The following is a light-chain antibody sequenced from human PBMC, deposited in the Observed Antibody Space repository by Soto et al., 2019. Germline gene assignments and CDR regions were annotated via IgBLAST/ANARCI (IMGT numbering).Light chain of an antibody. CDR2: AAS. CDR1: QSISTF. J-gene: IGKJ1*01. Sequence: DIQMTQSPSSLSASVGDRVSVTCRASQSISTFLNWYQQRPGEAPKLLIYAASSLQSGVPSRFSGSGSGAEFTLTIGSLQSEDFATYYCQQSYTTPRTFGQGTKVEVK. CDR3: QQSYTTPRT. V-gene: IGKV1-39*01.